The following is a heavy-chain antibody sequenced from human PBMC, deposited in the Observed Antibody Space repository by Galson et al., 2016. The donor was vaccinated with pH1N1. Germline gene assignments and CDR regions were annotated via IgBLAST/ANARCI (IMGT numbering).Heavy chain of an antibody. V-gene: IGHV1-46*03. CDR1: GYTFTNYY. J-gene: IGHJ4*02. CDR2: IDPSGGGT. CDR3: ARDLGRLRDY. Sequence: SVKVSCKASGYTFTNYYFHWVRQAPGQGLDWMGVIDPSGGGTTYSQKFQSRVTMTRDTSTNTVYMELSSLKSDDTAVYYCARDLGRLRDYWGQGTLVTVSS. D-gene: IGHD7-27*01.